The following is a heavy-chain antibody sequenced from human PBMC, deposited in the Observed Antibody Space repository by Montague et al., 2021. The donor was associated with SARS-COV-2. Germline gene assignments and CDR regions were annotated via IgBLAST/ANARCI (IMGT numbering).Heavy chain of an antibody. V-gene: IGHV3-21*01. CDR3: ARDGWAHYYDSSGYEGNFDX. J-gene: IGHJ3*02. D-gene: IGHD3-22*01. CDR1: GFTFRSYT. CDR2: ISSSSYI. Sequence: SLRLSCAASGFTFRSYTMNWVRQAPGKGLEWVSCISSSSYIYYADSVKGRFTISRDNAKNSLFLQMNSLRAEDTAVYYCARDGWAHYYDSSGYEGNFDXWGQGTMVTVSS.